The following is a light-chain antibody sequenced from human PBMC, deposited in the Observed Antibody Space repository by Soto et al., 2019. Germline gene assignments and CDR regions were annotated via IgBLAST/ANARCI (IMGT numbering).Light chain of an antibody. CDR1: SSDVGGYDY. Sequence: QSALTQPPSASGSPGQSVTISCTGTSSDVGGYDYVSWYQQRPGKAPKLMIYEVNQRPSGVPDRFSGSKSGNTASLTVSGLQAEDEADYYRSSYAGSNNLVFGGGTKLTVL. CDR2: EVN. CDR3: SSYAGSNNLV. J-gene: IGLJ2*01. V-gene: IGLV2-8*01.